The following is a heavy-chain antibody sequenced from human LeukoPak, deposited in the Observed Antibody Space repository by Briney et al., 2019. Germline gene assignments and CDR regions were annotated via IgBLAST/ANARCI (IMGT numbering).Heavy chain of an antibody. CDR3: ARSVGELRFDY. V-gene: IGHV3-21*01. CDR2: ISSSSSYI. CDR1: GFTFSSYA. J-gene: IGHJ4*02. D-gene: IGHD1-26*01. Sequence: SGGSLRLSCAASGFTFSSYAMSWVRQAPGKGLEWVSSISSSSSYIYYADSVKGRFTISRDNAKNSLYLQMNSLRAEDTAVYYCARSVGELRFDYWGQGTLVTVSS.